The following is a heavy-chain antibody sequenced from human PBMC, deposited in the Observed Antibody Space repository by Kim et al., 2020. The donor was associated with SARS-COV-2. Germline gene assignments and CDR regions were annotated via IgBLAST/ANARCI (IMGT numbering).Heavy chain of an antibody. CDR3: ARERYSSSWGNY. V-gene: IGHV3-21*01. D-gene: IGHD6-13*01. J-gene: IGHJ4*02. Sequence: YSADSVKRRFNISRDNAKNSLYLQMRRLRAEDTGVYYCARERYSSSWGNYWGPGSLVTVSS.